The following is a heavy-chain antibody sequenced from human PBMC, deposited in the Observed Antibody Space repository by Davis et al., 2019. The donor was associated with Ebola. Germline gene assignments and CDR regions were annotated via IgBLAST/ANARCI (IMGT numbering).Heavy chain of an antibody. J-gene: IGHJ6*02. D-gene: IGHD1-26*01. Sequence: MPSETLSLTCAVSGDSISSSNWWCWIRQPPGKGLEWIGEINHSGSTNYNPSLKSRVTISVDTSKNQFSLKLSSVTAADTAVYYCARVVGSYYYGMDVWGQGTTVTVSS. CDR1: GDSISSSNW. CDR2: INHSGST. CDR3: ARVVGSYYYGMDV. V-gene: IGHV4-4*02.